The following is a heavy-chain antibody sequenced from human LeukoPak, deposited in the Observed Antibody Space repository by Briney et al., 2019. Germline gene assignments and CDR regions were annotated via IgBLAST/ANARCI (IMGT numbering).Heavy chain of an antibody. Sequence: GGSLRLSCAASGFTIDNYAMSWVRQAPGKGLEWVSDIRGDGATHYADSVKGRFTISKDNSKNTLYLQMNSLRAEDPALYYCAKPLVGGNSNALGVRGQGTTVTVSS. J-gene: IGHJ6*02. CDR3: AKPLVGGNSNALGV. CDR2: IRGDGAT. D-gene: IGHD4-23*01. V-gene: IGHV3-23*01. CDR1: GFTIDNYA.